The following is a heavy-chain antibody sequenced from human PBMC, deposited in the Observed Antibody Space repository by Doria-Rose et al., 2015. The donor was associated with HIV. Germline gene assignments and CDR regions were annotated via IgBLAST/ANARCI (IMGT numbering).Heavy chain of an antibody. V-gene: IGHV2-26*01. CDR1: GVSLSSPGMG. D-gene: IGHD6-13*01. J-gene: IGHJ4*02. Sequence: QVTLKESGPVLVKPTETLTLTCTVSGVSLSSPGMGVSWIRQPPGKALEWLANIFSDDERSYNTSLKSRLTISRGTSKSQAVLTMTDMDPVDTATYYCARIKSGRWYHKYYFDFWGQGTLVIVS. CDR2: IFSDDER. CDR3: ARIKSGRWYHKYYFDF.